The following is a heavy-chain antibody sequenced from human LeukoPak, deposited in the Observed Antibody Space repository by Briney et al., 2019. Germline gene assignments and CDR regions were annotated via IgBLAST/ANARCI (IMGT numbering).Heavy chain of an antibody. V-gene: IGHV4-38-2*02. D-gene: IGHD2-2*02. CDR1: GYSISSGYY. J-gene: IGHJ3*02. CDR2: IYHSGNT. CDR3: ARQGGGYCSSTRCYSALDI. Sequence: KPSETLSHTCTVSGYSISSGYYWDWIRQPPGKGLEWIGNIYHSGNTYYNPSLKSRVTISVDTSKNQFSLKLNSVTAADTAVYYCARQGGGYCSSTRCYSALDIWGQGTMVTVSS.